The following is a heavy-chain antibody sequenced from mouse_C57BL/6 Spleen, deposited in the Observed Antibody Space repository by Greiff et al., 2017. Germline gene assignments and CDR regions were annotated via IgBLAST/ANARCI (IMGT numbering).Heavy chain of an antibody. CDR1: GYTFTDYY. CDR3: ATRGLRRGYAMDY. V-gene: IGHV1-26*01. J-gene: IGHJ4*01. D-gene: IGHD2-4*01. CDR2: INPNNGGT. Sequence: EVQLQQSGPELVKPGASVKISCKASGYTFTDYYMNWVKQSPGKSLEWIGDINPNNGGTSYNQKFKGKATLTVDKSSSTAYMERRSLTSEDSAVYYCATRGLRRGYAMDYWGQGTSVTVAS.